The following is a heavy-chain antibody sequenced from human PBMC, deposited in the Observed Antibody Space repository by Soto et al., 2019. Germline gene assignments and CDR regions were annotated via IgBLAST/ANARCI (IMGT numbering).Heavy chain of an antibody. CDR1: GASISIGGYF. CDR3: TTSLPTGAVLRYFDWPTYYYGMDV. CDR2: IYYNGST. J-gene: IGHJ6*02. Sequence: SETLSLTCTVSGASISIGGYFWSWILQHPWKGLEWIGHIYYNGSTYYNPSLKSRLTISVDTSKNEFSLRLTSVTAEDTAVYYCTTSLPTGAVLRYFDWPTYYYGMDVWGQGTTVTVSS. D-gene: IGHD3-9*01. V-gene: IGHV4-31*03.